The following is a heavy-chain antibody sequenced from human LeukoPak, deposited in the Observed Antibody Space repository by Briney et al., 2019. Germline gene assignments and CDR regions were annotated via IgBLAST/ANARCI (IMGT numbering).Heavy chain of an antibody. V-gene: IGHV4-59*01. Sequence: SETLSLTCTVSGGXIXXYYWXWXXXPPXXXXXXXXXIYYXGSXNYXXSLKSRVTISVDTSKNQFSLKLSSVTAADTALXYCSIYDSSGRSRAFDIWGQGTMVTVSS. CDR2: IYYXGSX. D-gene: IGHD3-22*01. J-gene: IGHJ3*02. CDR1: GGXIXXYY. CDR3: SIYDSSGRSRAFDI.